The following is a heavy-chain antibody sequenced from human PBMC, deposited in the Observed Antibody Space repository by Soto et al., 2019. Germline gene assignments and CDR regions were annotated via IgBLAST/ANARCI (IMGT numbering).Heavy chain of an antibody. D-gene: IGHD5-12*01. Sequence: SETLSLTCAVSGGSISSGGYSWSWIRQPPGKGLEWIGYIYHSGSTYYNPSLKSRVTISVDRSKNQFSLKLSSVTAADTAVYYCARGSGYEQLDYWGQGTLVTVSS. V-gene: IGHV4-30-2*01. J-gene: IGHJ4*02. CDR2: IYHSGST. CDR1: GGSISSGGYS. CDR3: ARGSGYEQLDY.